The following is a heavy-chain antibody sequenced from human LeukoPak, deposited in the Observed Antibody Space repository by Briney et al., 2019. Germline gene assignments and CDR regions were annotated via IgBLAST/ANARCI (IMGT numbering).Heavy chain of an antibody. V-gene: IGHV1-69*05. J-gene: IGHJ6*03. D-gene: IGHD6-19*01. Sequence: SVKVSCKASGGTFSNYAISWVRQAPGQGLEWMGRIIPIFGTAHYAQKFQGRVTITTDESTSTAYMELSSLRSEDTAMYYCAREDSSGWSADYMDVWGKGTAVTVSS. CDR3: AREDSSGWSADYMDV. CDR2: IIPIFGTA. CDR1: GGTFSNYA.